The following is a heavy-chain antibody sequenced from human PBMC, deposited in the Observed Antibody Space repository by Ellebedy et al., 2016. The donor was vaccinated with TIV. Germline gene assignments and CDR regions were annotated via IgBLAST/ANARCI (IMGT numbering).Heavy chain of an antibody. D-gene: IGHD3-16*01. CDR3: VRSYGARTSGP. J-gene: IGHJ5*02. CDR1: GFTFSSYE. Sequence: PGGSLRLSCAVSGFTFSSYEMNWVRQAPGKGLEWVSYISGSASVTAYADSVKGRFPISRDNARTSLYLQMNSLRVDDTAMYYCVRSYGARTSGPWGQGTLVTVSS. CDR2: ISGSASVT. V-gene: IGHV3-48*03.